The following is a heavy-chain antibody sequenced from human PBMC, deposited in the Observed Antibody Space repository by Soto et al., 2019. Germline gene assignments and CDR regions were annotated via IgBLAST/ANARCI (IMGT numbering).Heavy chain of an antibody. J-gene: IGHJ4*02. Sequence: PSETLSLTCTVSGASITGSFFWSWIRQPAGKGLEWIGRFSLSGTTNYNPSLRSRVTMSADVSKNQFSLRLTSVTAADTALYYCARGMTPPGAPAWYYFDSWGQAPLVTVSS. CDR1: GASITGSFF. V-gene: IGHV4-4*07. CDR3: ARGMTPPGAPAWYYFDS. D-gene: IGHD2-8*02. CDR2: FSLSGTT.